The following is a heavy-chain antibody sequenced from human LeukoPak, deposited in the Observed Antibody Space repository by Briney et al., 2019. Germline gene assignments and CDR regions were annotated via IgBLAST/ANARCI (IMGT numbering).Heavy chain of an antibody. J-gene: IGHJ1*01. CDR2: IYYSGST. Sequence: PSETLSLTCTVSGGSLSSNSYYWGWIRQPPGKGLEWIGSIYYSGSTYYNPSLKSRVTASMDTSKNQFSLKLSSVTAADTAMYYCARSSEATVAPIKRYLENWGQGTLVTVSS. CDR1: GGSLSSNSYY. D-gene: IGHD5-12*01. CDR3: ARSSEATVAPIKRYLEN. V-gene: IGHV4-39*01.